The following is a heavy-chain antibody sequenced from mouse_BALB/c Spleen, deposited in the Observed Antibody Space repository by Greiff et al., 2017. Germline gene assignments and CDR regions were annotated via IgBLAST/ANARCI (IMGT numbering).Heavy chain of an antibody. V-gene: IGHV1-5*01. CDR2: IYPGNSDT. Sequence: DVKLQESGTVLARPGASVKMSCKASGYTFTSYWMHWVKQRPGQGLEWIGAIYPGNSDTSYNQKFKGKAKLTAVTSTSTAYMELSSLTNEDSAVYYCTTIYYGNYRWFAYWGQGTLVTVSA. J-gene: IGHJ3*01. CDR1: GYTFTSYW. CDR3: TTIYYGNYRWFAY. D-gene: IGHD2-1*01.